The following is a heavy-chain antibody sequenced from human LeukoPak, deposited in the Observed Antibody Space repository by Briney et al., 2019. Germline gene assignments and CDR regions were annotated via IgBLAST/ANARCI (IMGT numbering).Heavy chain of an antibody. CDR1: GFTFSSYA. J-gene: IGHJ6*03. CDR3: AREWGSNYYYYMDV. D-gene: IGHD3-16*01. V-gene: IGHV3-30*10. CDR2: ISYDGSNK. Sequence: GRSLRLSCAASGFTFSSYAMHWVRQAPGEGLVWGAVISYDGSNKYYTDSVKGRFTISRDKSKNTLYLKMNSLRAKDTAVYYCAREWGSNYYYYMDVWGKGTPVTVSS.